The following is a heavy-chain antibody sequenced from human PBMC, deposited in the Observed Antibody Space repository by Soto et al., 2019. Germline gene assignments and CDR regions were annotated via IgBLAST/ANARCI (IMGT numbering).Heavy chain of an antibody. CDR2: INQSGTT. Sequence: PSETLSLTCAVYGGSFSGYYWSWIRQPPGKGLEWIGEINQSGTTKYNPSLQSRVTISADTSQKQFSLKLTSVTAADTAVYYYDSRPLNWYFDLWGRGTLVTVSS. CDR3: DSRPLNWYFDL. D-gene: IGHD3-22*01. CDR1: GGSFSGYY. J-gene: IGHJ2*01. V-gene: IGHV4-34*01.